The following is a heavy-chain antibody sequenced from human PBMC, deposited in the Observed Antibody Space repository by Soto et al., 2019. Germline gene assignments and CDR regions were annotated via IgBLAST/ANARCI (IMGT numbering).Heavy chain of an antibody. V-gene: IGHV4-31*03. J-gene: IGHJ4*02. D-gene: IGHD1-1*01. CDR1: GAYVNTGGYY. CDR2: IYHSGDT. CDR3: ARAPGNERLDY. Sequence: QVQLQESGPGLVKPSQTLSLTCTVSGAYVNTGGYYWSWVRQYPGKGLEWIGYIYHSGDTYYNPSLKSRLTISVDTSKNHFSLSLSSVTVADTAVYSCARAPGNERLDYWGQGTLVIVSS.